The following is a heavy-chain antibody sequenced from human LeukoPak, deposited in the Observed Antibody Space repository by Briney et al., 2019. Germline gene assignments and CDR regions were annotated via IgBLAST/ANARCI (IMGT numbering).Heavy chain of an antibody. D-gene: IGHD1-20*01. J-gene: IGHJ4*02. CDR3: ARGLGFNWNYIDY. CDR1: GYSFTSYW. Sequence: GESPKISCKGSGYSFTSYWIGWVRQMPGKGLEWMGIIYPGDSDTRYSPSLQGQVTISADKSISTAYLQWSSLKASDTAMYYCARGLGFNWNYIDYWGQGTLVTVSS. V-gene: IGHV5-51*01. CDR2: IYPGDSDT.